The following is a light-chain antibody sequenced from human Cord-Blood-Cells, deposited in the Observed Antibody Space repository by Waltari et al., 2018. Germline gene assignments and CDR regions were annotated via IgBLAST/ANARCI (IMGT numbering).Light chain of an antibody. J-gene: IGKJ1*01. CDR2: DAS. CDR3: QQYNSYSVT. CDR1: QSISSW. V-gene: IGKV1-5*01. Sequence: DIQMTQSPSTLSASVGDRVTITCRASQSISSWLAWYQQKPGKAPKLLIYDASSLESGVPSRFSGSGSETEFTLTISSLQPDDFATYYCQQYNSYSVTFGQGTKVEIK.